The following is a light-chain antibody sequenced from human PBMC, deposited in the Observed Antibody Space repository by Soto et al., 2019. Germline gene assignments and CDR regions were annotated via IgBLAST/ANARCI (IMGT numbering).Light chain of an antibody. CDR3: QQSYSTPRLFT. CDR2: AAS. CDR1: QSISRY. J-gene: IGKJ2*01. V-gene: IGKV1-39*01. Sequence: DIQMTQSPSPLSASVGDRVTITCRASQSISRYLNWYQQKPGKAPKLLIYAASSLQSGVPSRFSGSGSGTDFPLTISSLQPEDSETYYCQQSYSTPRLFTFGQGTNLEI.